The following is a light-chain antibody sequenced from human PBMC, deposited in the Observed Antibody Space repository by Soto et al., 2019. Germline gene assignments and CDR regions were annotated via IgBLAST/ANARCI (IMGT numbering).Light chain of an antibody. CDR2: DVS. Sequence: QSVLTQPASVSASPGQSIALSCTGTSSYVGGYNYVSWYQQHPGKAPKLMIYDVSNRPSGVSNRFSDSKSGNTASLTISGLQAEDEADYYCSSYTSSTTYVFGTGTKVTVL. CDR1: SSYVGGYNY. J-gene: IGLJ1*01. V-gene: IGLV2-14*01. CDR3: SSYTSSTTYV.